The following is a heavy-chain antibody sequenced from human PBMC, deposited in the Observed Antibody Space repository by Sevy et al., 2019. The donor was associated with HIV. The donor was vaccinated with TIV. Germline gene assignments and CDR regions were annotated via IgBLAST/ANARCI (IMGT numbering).Heavy chain of an antibody. CDR3: ARGVGLDC. V-gene: IGHV3-7*01. CDR2: IRPDGSDK. CDR1: GFTFSPYW. Sequence: GGSLRLSCAASGFTFSPYWMTWVRQAPGKGLEWVANIRPDGSDKYYVVSVKVRFTISRDNAKNSLYLQMNNLRADDTAMYYCARGVGLDCWGQGALVTVSS. D-gene: IGHD1-26*01. J-gene: IGHJ4*02.